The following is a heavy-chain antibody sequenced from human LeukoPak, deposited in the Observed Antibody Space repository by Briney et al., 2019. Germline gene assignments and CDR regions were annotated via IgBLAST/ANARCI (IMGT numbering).Heavy chain of an antibody. Sequence: GRSLRLSCAASGFTFGDYAMHWVRQAPGKGLEWVSGISWNSGSIGYTDSVKGRFTFSRDNAKNSLYLQMNSLRAEDTALYYCAKGSGYDSSGYHDYWGQGTLVTVSS. CDR1: GFTFGDYA. D-gene: IGHD3-22*01. J-gene: IGHJ4*02. V-gene: IGHV3-9*01. CDR3: AKGSGYDSSGYHDY. CDR2: ISWNSGSI.